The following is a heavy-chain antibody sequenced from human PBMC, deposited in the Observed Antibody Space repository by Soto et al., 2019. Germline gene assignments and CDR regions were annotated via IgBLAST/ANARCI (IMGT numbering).Heavy chain of an antibody. CDR3: GATETGSSNVDP. CDR2: ISNSGNT. V-gene: IGHV4-31*11. Sequence: QVQLQESGPGLVKPSQTLPLSCAVSGDSISSGSYYWTWIRHHPGKGLEWIGYISNSGNTYYNPSLKSRVAITLDTSNTQFSLELNSVTAAATAVYYCGATETGSSNVDPWGQGNLVTVSS. J-gene: IGHJ5*02. D-gene: IGHD3-9*01. CDR1: GDSISSGSYY.